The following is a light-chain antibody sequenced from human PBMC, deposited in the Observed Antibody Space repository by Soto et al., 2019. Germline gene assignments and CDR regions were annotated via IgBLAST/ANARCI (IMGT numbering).Light chain of an antibody. J-gene: IGLJ1*01. V-gene: IGLV2-8*01. CDR3: SSYAGSNNYV. CDR2: EVS. Sequence: QSVLTQPPSASGSPGQSVTISCTGTSSDVGGYNYVSWYQQHPGNAPKLMIYEVSKRPSGVPDRFSGSKSGNTASLTVSGLQAEDEDDYDCSSYAGSNNYVFGTGTKVTVL. CDR1: SSDVGGYNY.